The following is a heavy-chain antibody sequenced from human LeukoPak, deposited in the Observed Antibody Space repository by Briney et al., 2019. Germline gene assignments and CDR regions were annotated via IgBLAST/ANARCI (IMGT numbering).Heavy chain of an antibody. Sequence: SETLSLTCSVSGGSISSNIHYWAWIRQPPGEGLEWMGSIFYSGGTYYNASVKSRATMSVDTSKNQFSLKPSSVTAEHTAVYYCARDGIEVAGTGYFDYWGHGTLVTVSS. D-gene: IGHD6-13*01. CDR1: GGSISSNIHY. CDR2: IFYSGGT. CDR3: ARDGIEVAGTGYFDY. J-gene: IGHJ4*01. V-gene: IGHV4-39*02.